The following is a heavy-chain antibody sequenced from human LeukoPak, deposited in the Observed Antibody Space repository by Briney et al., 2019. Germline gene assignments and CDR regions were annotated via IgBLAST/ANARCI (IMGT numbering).Heavy chain of an antibody. CDR3: ARTGIAAAAGRAHWFDP. Sequence: GGSLRLSCAASGFTFSSYGMNWVRQAPGKGLEWVSSISSSSSYIYYADSVKGRFTISRDNAKNSLYLQMNSLRAEDTAVYYCARTGIAAAAGRAHWFDPWGQGTLVTVSS. V-gene: IGHV3-21*01. J-gene: IGHJ5*02. D-gene: IGHD6-13*01. CDR2: ISSSSSYI. CDR1: GFTFSSYG.